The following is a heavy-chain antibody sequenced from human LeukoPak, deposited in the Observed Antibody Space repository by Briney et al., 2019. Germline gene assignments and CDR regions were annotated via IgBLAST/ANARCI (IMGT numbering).Heavy chain of an antibody. Sequence: PSETLSLTCTVSGGSISSYYWNWIRQPPGRGLEWIGYIYYSGSTNYNPSLKSRVTISLDTSKNQFSLKLGSVTAADTAVYYCARGDSSGSNWFVPWGQGTLVTVSS. CDR3: ARGDSSGSNWFVP. CDR1: GGSISSYY. V-gene: IGHV4-59*01. D-gene: IGHD3-22*01. CDR2: IYYSGST. J-gene: IGHJ5*02.